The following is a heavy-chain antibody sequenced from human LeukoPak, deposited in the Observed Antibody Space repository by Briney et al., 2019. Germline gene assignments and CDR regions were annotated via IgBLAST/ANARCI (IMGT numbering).Heavy chain of an antibody. Sequence: GGSLRLSCAASGFTFSSYAMSWVRQAPGKGLEWVSAISGSGGSTYYADSVKGRFTISRDNSKNTLYLQMNSLRAEDTAVYYCAKDRAWRSSSWVAYDAFDIWGQGTMVTVSS. CDR2: ISGSGGST. D-gene: IGHD6-13*01. CDR3: AKDRAWRSSSWVAYDAFDI. J-gene: IGHJ3*02. CDR1: GFTFSSYA. V-gene: IGHV3-23*01.